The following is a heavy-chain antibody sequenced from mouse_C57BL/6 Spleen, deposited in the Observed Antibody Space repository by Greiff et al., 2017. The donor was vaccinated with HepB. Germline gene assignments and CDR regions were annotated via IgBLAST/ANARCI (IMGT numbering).Heavy chain of an antibody. V-gene: IGHV5-16*01. D-gene: IGHD2-1*01. J-gene: IGHJ2*01. CDR1: GFTFSDYY. Sequence: EVKLVESEGGLVQPGSSMKLSCTASGFTFSDYYMAWVRQVPEKGLEWVANINYDGSSTYYLDSLKSRFIISRDNAKNILYLQMSSLKSEDTATYYCARDNGNYEYFDYWGQGTTLTVSS. CDR2: INYDGSST. CDR3: ARDNGNYEYFDY.